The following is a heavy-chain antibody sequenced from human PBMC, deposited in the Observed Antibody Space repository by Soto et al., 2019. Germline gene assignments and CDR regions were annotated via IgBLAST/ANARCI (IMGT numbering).Heavy chain of an antibody. CDR3: ARAGYCSSTSCYNTIIYYYYGMDV. CDR2: ISYDGSNK. J-gene: IGHJ6*02. CDR1: GFTFSSYG. V-gene: IGHV3-30*03. D-gene: IGHD2-2*02. Sequence: GGSLRLSCAASGFTFSSYGMHWVRQAPGKGLEWVAVISYDGSNKYYADSVKGRFTISRDNSKNTLYLQMNSLRAEDTAVYYCARAGYCSSTSCYNTIIYYYYGMDVWGQGTTVTVSS.